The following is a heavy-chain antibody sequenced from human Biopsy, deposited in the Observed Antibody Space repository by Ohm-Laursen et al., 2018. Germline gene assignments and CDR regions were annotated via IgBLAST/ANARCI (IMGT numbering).Heavy chain of an antibody. J-gene: IGHJ5*02. Sequence: TLSLTCTVSGGSISSGGYYWSWIRHHPGKGLEWIGNIFYSANTYYNPSLKSRVTISVDTSKNQFSLKLNSVTAADTAVYYCARDYDTSGYYYVSWGQGTLLTVSS. V-gene: IGHV4-31*03. CDR1: GGSISSGGYY. D-gene: IGHD3-22*01. CDR2: IFYSANT. CDR3: ARDYDTSGYYYVS.